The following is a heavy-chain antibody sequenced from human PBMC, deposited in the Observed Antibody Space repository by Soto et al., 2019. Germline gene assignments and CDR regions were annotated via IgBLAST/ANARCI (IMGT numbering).Heavy chain of an antibody. V-gene: IGHV3-11*05. D-gene: IGHD1-26*01. CDR3: AKTVGLGPFGHFTL. Sequence: QEQLVESGGGLVKPGGSLRLSCAASGFTFSDAYMSWIRQAPGKGLEGVSYISPTSHYMKYSDSVEGRFTVSRDNAKNSLYLHMNSLRAEDTAVYYCAKTVGLGPFGHFTLWGRGTLVIVSS. CDR2: ISPTSHYM. CDR1: GFTFSDAY. J-gene: IGHJ2*01.